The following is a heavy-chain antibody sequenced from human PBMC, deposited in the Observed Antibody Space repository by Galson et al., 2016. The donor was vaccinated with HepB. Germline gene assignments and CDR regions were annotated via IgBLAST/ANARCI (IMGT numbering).Heavy chain of an antibody. CDR1: GFTFSSYG. V-gene: IGHV3-30*18. CDR3: AKGETYYYGSGTLPEGY. CDR2: ISYDGSNK. Sequence: SLRLSCAASGFTFSSYGMHWVRQAPGKGLEWVAVISYDGSNKYYADSVKGRFTISRDNSKNTLYLQMNSLRAEDTAVYYCAKGETYYYGSGTLPEGYWGQGTLVTVSS. D-gene: IGHD3-10*01. J-gene: IGHJ4*02.